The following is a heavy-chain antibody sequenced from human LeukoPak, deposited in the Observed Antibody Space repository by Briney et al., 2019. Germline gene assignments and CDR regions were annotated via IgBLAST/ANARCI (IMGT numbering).Heavy chain of an antibody. V-gene: IGHV3-30*18. CDR2: ISYDGSNK. CDR3: AKEARGVLWFGTARG. Sequence: GGSLRLSCAASGFTFSSYGMHWVRQAPGKGLEWVAVISYDGSNKYYADSVKDRFTISRDNSKNTLYLQMNSLRAEDTAVYYCAKEARGVLWFGTARGRGQGTLVTVSS. J-gene: IGHJ4*02. D-gene: IGHD3-10*01. CDR1: GFTFSSYG.